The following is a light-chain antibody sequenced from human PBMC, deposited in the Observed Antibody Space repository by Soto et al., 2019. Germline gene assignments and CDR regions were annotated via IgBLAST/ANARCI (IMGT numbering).Light chain of an antibody. CDR2: SAS. J-gene: IGKJ3*01. CDR1: QTISSNY. CDR3: QQYGIV. Sequence: EVVLTQSPDTLSLSPGERATLSCRASQTISSNYVAWYQQKPGQPPRLLIYSASSSATGIPDRFSGSGSGTHFTLTISRLEPEDFAVYYCQQYGIVFGPGTKVDIK. V-gene: IGKV3-20*01.